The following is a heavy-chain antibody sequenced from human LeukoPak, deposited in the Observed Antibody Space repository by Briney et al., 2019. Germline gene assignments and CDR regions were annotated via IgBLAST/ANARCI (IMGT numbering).Heavy chain of an antibody. J-gene: IGHJ4*02. CDR3: ARVKSSPLTYYYDSSGTSFDY. CDR1: GGSFSGYY. V-gene: IGHV4-34*01. Sequence: PSETLSLTCAVYGGSFSGYYWSWIRQPPGKGLEWIGQINHSGSTNYNPSLKSRVTISVDTSKNQFSLKLSSVTAADTAVYYCARVKSSPLTYYYDSSGTSFDYWGQGTLVTVSS. CDR2: INHSGST. D-gene: IGHD3-22*01.